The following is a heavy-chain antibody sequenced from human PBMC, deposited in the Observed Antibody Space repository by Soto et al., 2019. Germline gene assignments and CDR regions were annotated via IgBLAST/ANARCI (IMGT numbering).Heavy chain of an antibody. Sequence: QLVESGGDLVKPGGSLRLSCAASGFSFNDAWMNWVRQAPGKGLEWVGRINTKTDGETTDYAPPVKGRFTILRDDSENTLYLQMNSLKPDDTAVYYCSTVSTTVTTDYLGQGTLVTVSS. V-gene: IGHV3-15*07. CDR2: INTKTDGETT. CDR3: STVSTTVTTDY. D-gene: IGHD4-17*01. J-gene: IGHJ4*02. CDR1: GFSFNDAW.